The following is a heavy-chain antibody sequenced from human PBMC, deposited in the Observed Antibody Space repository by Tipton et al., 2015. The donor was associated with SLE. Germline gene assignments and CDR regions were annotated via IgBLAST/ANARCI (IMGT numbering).Heavy chain of an antibody. V-gene: IGHV4-59*12. CDR1: GGAISNYY. CDR2: VSYGGST. Sequence: TLSLTCTVSGGAISNYYWSWIRQPPGKGLEWIGYVSYGGSTNYHPSLKSRVTISVDTSKNQFSLEVRSVTAADTAVYYCARALSSGWYYYWGQGTLVTVSS. D-gene: IGHD6-19*01. CDR3: ARALSSGWYYY. J-gene: IGHJ4*02.